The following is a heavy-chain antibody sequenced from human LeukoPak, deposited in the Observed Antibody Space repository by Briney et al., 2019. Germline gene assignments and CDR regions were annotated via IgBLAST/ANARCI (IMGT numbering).Heavy chain of an antibody. Sequence: SETLSLTCAVNGGSFSGYYWSWIRQPPGKGLEWIGEINHSGSTNYNPSLKSRVTISVDTSKNQFSLKLSSVTAADTAVYYCARVDISTGYYLGLGAFDIWGQGTMVTVSS. CDR2: INHSGST. CDR1: GGSFSGYY. CDR3: ARVDISTGYYLGLGAFDI. V-gene: IGHV4-34*01. J-gene: IGHJ3*02. D-gene: IGHD3-9*01.